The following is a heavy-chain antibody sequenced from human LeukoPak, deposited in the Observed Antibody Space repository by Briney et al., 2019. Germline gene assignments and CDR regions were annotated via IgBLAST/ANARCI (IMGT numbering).Heavy chain of an antibody. CDR2: INHSGST. CDR1: GGSFSGYY. CDR3: ARGPAYYDFWSGYSSKYYFDY. Sequence: SETLSLTCAVYGGSFSGYYWSWIRQPPGKGLEWIGEINHSGSTNYNPSLKSRVTISVDTSKNQFSLKLSSVTAADTAVYYCARGPAYYDFWSGYSSKYYFDYWGQGTLVTVSS. J-gene: IGHJ4*02. D-gene: IGHD3-3*01. V-gene: IGHV4-34*01.